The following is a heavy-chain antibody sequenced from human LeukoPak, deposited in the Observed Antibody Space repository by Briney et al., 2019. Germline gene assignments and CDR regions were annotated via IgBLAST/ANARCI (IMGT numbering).Heavy chain of an antibody. V-gene: IGHV3-23*01. Sequence: GGSLRLSCTASGFTFRTYAMNWVRHAPVKGLERLSGISGSGNGTYYADSVKGRFIISRDNSKNMVYLQMNSLTVEDTATYYCAKRTMSAFDSWGQGTLLIVSS. J-gene: IGHJ4*02. CDR3: AKRTMSAFDS. CDR2: ISGSGNGT. CDR1: GFTFRTYA.